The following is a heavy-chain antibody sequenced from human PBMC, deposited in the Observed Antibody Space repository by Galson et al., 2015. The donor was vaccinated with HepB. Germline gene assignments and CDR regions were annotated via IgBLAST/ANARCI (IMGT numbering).Heavy chain of an antibody. D-gene: IGHD3-10*01. CDR2: ISSSSSYT. CDR1: GFTFSDYY. J-gene: IGHJ4*02. V-gene: IGHV3-11*03. Sequence: SLRLSCAASGFTFSDYYMSWIRQAPGKGLEWVSYISSSSSYTNYADSVKGRFTISRDNAKNSLYLQMNSLRAEDTAVYYCASGTDGSGSYPPAFDYWGQGTLVTVSS. CDR3: ASGTDGSGSYPPAFDY.